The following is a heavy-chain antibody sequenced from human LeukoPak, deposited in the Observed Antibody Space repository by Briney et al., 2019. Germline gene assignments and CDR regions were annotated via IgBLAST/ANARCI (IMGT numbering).Heavy chain of an antibody. CDR1: GFTFSSYG. J-gene: IGHJ4*02. D-gene: IGHD3-3*01. CDR2: ISYDGSNK. Sequence: QPGGSLRLSCAASGFTFSSYGMHWVRQAPGKGLEWVAVISYDGSNKYYADSVKGRFTISRDNSKNTLYLQMNSLRAEDTAVYYCAKPYYDFWSGYQPFDYWGQGTLVTVSS. V-gene: IGHV3-30*18. CDR3: AKPYYDFWSGYQPFDY.